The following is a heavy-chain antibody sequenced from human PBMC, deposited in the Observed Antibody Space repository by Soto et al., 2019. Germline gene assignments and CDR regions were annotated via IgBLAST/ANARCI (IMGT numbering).Heavy chain of an antibody. CDR2: IGPSDSYT. Sequence: GESLKISCKGSGYSFTSYWISWVRQMPGKGLEWMGRIGPSDSYTNYSPSFQGHVTISADKSISTAYLQWSSLKASDTAMYYCVRQSGGSIAAADYYYYGMDVWGQGTTVTVSS. D-gene: IGHD6-13*01. V-gene: IGHV5-10-1*01. J-gene: IGHJ6*02. CDR3: VRQSGGSIAAADYYYYGMDV. CDR1: GYSFTSYW.